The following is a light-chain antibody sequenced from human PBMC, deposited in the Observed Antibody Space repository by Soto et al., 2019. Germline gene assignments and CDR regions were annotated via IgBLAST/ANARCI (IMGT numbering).Light chain of an antibody. CDR3: VLYMGSGIWV. Sequence: QDVVTQEPSFSVSPGRTVTLTCGLSSGSVSTSYYPSWYQQTPGQAPRTLIYSTNTRSSGVPDRFSGSILGNKAALTITGAQADDESDYYCVLYMGSGIWVFGGGTKLTV. CDR1: SGSVSTSYY. J-gene: IGLJ3*02. V-gene: IGLV8-61*01. CDR2: STN.